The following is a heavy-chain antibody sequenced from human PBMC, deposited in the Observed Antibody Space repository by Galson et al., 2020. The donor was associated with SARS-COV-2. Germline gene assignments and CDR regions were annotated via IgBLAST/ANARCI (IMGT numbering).Heavy chain of an antibody. Sequence: SQTLSLTCAISGDSVSSNSAAWNWIRQSPSRGLEWLGRTYYRSKWYNAYAVSVKSRITINPDTSKNQFSLQLNSVTPEDTAVYYCAREPPSYYYDSSGRGYYFDYWGQGTLVTVSS. J-gene: IGHJ4*02. CDR1: GDSVSSNSAA. CDR2: TYYRSKWYN. D-gene: IGHD3-22*01. V-gene: IGHV6-1*01. CDR3: AREPPSYYYDSSGRGYYFDY.